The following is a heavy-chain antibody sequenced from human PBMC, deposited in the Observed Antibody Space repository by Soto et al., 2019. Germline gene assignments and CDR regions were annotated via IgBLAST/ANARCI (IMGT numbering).Heavy chain of an antibody. CDR3: AKDSEHQLAYTDAFDI. J-gene: IGHJ3*02. CDR2: ISYDGSNK. D-gene: IGHD6-13*01. CDR1: GFTFSSYG. Sequence: QVQLVESGGGVVQPGRSLRLSCAASGFTFSSYGMHWVRQAPGKGLEWVAVISYDGSNKYYADSVKGRFPISRDNSKNTLYLQMNSLRAEDTAVYYCAKDSEHQLAYTDAFDIWGQGTMVTVSS. V-gene: IGHV3-30*18.